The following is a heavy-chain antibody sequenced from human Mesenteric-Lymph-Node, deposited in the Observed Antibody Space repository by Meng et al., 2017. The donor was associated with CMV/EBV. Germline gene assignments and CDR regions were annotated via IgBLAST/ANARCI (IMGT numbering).Heavy chain of an antibody. Sequence: SETLSLTCTLSLGSISSGSYYWDWLRQPPGRGLEWIGSIHYTGSANYNPSLKTRVSISEDTSNNEFSLTLTSVTAAETAVYYCARTQWHVGYFDNWGQGTLVTVSS. D-gene: IGHD6-19*01. V-gene: IGHV4-39*07. CDR2: IHYTGSA. J-gene: IGHJ4*02. CDR3: ARTQWHVGYFDN. CDR1: LGSISSGSYY.